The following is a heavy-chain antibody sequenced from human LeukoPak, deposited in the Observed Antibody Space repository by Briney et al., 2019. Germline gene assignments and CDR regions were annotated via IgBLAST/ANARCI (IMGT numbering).Heavy chain of an antibody. V-gene: IGHV4-59*12. Sequence: PSETLSLTCTVSGGSISSYYWSWIRQPPGKGLEWIGYIYYSGSTNYNPSLKSRVTISVDTSKNQFSLKLSSVTAADTAVYYCARGDIVVVTAIPYFDYWGQGTLVTVSS. CDR2: IYYSGST. J-gene: IGHJ4*02. CDR1: GGSISSYY. D-gene: IGHD2-21*02. CDR3: ARGDIVVVTAIPYFDY.